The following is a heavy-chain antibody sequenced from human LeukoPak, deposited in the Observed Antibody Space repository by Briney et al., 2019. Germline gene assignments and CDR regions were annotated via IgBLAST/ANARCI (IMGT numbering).Heavy chain of an antibody. Sequence: GGSLRLSCAASGLIFSTYGMHWIRQAPGKGLEWVAFIQNDGNDKYYADSVKGRFTVSRDNSKNTLDLQMNGLRAEDTAVYYCARAVAWIDPWGQGTLVTVSS. CDR2: IQNDGNDK. CDR1: GLIFSTYG. CDR3: ARAVAWIDP. J-gene: IGHJ5*02. V-gene: IGHV3-30*19.